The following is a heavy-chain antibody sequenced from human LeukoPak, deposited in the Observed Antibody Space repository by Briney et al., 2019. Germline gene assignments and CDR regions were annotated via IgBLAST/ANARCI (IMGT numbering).Heavy chain of an antibody. Sequence: AGGSLRLSCTASGFTFSVYVMSWFRQAPGKGLEWVGFIRSNAYDGITEYAASVKGTFTRSRDDTKIFTYMHMKSLKPKDTDVYYCTRVAGGDSLFDYWGQGTLVTVSS. D-gene: IGHD2-21*02. CDR2: IRSNAYDGIT. V-gene: IGHV3-49*03. CDR3: TRVAGGDSLFDY. CDR1: GFTFSVYV. J-gene: IGHJ4*02.